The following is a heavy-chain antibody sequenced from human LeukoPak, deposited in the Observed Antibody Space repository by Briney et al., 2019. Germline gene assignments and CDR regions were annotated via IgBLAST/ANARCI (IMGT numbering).Heavy chain of an antibody. CDR2: INHSGST. D-gene: IGHD2-15*01. J-gene: IGHJ3*02. CDR3: ARYFRGHYSGGSCYSDAFDI. V-gene: IGHV4-34*01. Sequence: SETLSLTCAVYGGSFSGYYWSWIRQPPGKGLEWIGEINHSGSTNYNPSLKSRVTISVDTSKNQFYLKLSSVTAADTALYYFARYFRGHYSGGSCYSDAFDIGGQGTMVTVSS. CDR1: GGSFSGYY.